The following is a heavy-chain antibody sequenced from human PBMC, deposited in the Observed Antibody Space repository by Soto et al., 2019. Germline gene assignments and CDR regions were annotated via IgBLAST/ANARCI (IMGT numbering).Heavy chain of an antibody. J-gene: IGHJ3*02. Sequence: GESLKISCAASGFTFDDYTMHWVRQAPGKGLEWVSLISWDGGSTYYADSVKGRVTISRDNSKNSLYLQMNSLRTEDTALYYCAKDISHDILTGYDAFDIWGQGTMVTVSS. CDR1: GFTFDDYT. CDR2: ISWDGGST. D-gene: IGHD3-9*01. V-gene: IGHV3-43*01. CDR3: AKDISHDILTGYDAFDI.